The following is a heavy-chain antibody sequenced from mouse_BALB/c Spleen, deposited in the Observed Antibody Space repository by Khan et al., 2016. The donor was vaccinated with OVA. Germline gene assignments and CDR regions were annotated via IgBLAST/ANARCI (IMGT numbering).Heavy chain of an antibody. Sequence: VQLHQSGAELVRPGVSVKISCKGSGYKFTDYTMHWVKQSHAKSLEWIGVISTYYGDASYNQKFKGKATMTVDKSSSPAYMELARLTSEDSAIXYCARGGGERFAYWGQGTLGTVSA. V-gene: IGHV1S137*01. CDR1: GYKFTDYT. CDR3: ARGGGERFAY. J-gene: IGHJ3*01. CDR2: ISTYYGDA.